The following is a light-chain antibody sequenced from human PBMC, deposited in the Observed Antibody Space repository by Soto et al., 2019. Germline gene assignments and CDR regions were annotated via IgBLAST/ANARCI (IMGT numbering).Light chain of an antibody. CDR1: NIGSNS. CDR3: QVWDSSSYHVV. V-gene: IGLV3-21*04. CDR2: YDN. J-gene: IGLJ2*01. Sequence: SYELTQPPSASVAPGKTARITCGGNNIGSNSVHWYQQKPGQAPVLVIYYDNDRPSGIPERFSGSNSGNTATLTISRVEAGDEAEYYCQVWDSSSYHVVFGGGTKLTVL.